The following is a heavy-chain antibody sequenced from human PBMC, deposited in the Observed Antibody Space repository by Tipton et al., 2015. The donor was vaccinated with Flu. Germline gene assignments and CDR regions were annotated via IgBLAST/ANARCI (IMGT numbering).Heavy chain of an antibody. CDR3: ARGVNSGLVDV. Sequence: SLRLSCATSGFMFSHYWMNWVRQAPGKGLEWVANINQDGSEKHYVESVKGRFSISRDNARNSLHLQMNSLRAEDTAVYYCARGVNSGLVDVWGQGTTVTVSS. V-gene: IGHV3-7*01. CDR1: GFMFSHYW. D-gene: IGHD2/OR15-2a*01. CDR2: INQDGSEK. J-gene: IGHJ6*02.